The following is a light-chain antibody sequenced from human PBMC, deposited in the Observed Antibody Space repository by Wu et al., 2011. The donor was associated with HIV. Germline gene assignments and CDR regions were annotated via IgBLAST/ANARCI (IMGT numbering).Light chain of an antibody. CDR1: QSVHSDY. CDR2: GAS. Sequence: EIVLTQSPGTLSLSPGKRVTLSCRASQSVHSDYLAWYQQKPGQAPRLLIYGASSRAAGIPGRFSGSGSGTDFTLTISRLEPEDFAVYYCQQYGSSPYTFGQGTKLEIK. J-gene: IGKJ2*01. CDR3: QQYGSSPYT. V-gene: IGKV3-20*01.